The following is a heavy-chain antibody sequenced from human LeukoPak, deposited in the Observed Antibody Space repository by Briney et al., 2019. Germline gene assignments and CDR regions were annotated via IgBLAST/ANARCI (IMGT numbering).Heavy chain of an antibody. V-gene: IGHV7-4-1*02. CDR2: INTNTGNP. Sequence: GASVKVSCKASGYTFTGYAMNWVRQAPGQGLEWMGWINTNTGNPTYAQGFTGRVVFSLDTSVSTAYLQISSLKAEDTAVYYCATLQAGITIFGVVGFDYFDYWGQGTLVTVSS. J-gene: IGHJ4*02. D-gene: IGHD3-3*01. CDR3: ATLQAGITIFGVVGFDYFDY. CDR1: GYTFTGYA.